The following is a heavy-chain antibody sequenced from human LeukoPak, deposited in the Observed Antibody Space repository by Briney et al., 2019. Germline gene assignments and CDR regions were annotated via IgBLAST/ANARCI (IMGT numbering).Heavy chain of an antibody. CDR3: ARDPSGSYPFDY. CDR1: GFTFGTYA. D-gene: IGHD1-26*01. J-gene: IGHJ4*02. V-gene: IGHV3-66*01. CDR2: IYSGGST. Sequence: PGGSLRLSCTASGFTFGTYAMNWVRQAPGKGLQWVSVIYSGGSTYYADSVKGRFTISRDNSKNTLYLQMNSLRAEDTAVYYCARDPSGSYPFDYWGQGTLVTVSS.